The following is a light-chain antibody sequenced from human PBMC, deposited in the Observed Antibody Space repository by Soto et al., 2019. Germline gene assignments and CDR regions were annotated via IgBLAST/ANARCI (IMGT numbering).Light chain of an antibody. Sequence: DIVMTQSLLSLPVTPGEPASISCSSSQSLLHSNGYYYLDWYLQKPGQSPQLLIDGASSRGTGIPDRFSGSGSGTEFTLTISSLQDEDFAVYYCQTYNNQWTFGQGTKVDIK. V-gene: IGKV2-28*01. CDR2: GAS. J-gene: IGKJ1*01. CDR1: QSLLHSNGYYY. CDR3: QTYNNQWT.